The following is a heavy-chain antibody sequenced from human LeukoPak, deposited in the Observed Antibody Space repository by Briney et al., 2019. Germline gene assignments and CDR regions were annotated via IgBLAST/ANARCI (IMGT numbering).Heavy chain of an antibody. CDR3: ARGAKDYDFWSGYQILEYFQH. CDR1: GYTFTSYA. V-gene: IGHV1-69*13. D-gene: IGHD3-3*01. J-gene: IGHJ1*01. CDR2: IIPIFGTA. Sequence: ASVKVSCKASGYTFTSYAISWVRQAPGQGLEWMGGIIPIFGTANYAQKFQGRVTITADESTSTAYMELSSLRSEDTAVYYCARGAKDYDFWSGYQILEYFQHWGQGTLVTVSS.